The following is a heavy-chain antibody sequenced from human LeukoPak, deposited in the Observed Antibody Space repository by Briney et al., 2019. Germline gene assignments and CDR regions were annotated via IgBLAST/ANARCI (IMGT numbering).Heavy chain of an antibody. CDR1: GYTFTSYG. CDR3: ARRAGVSHRGAFDI. D-gene: IGHD1-14*01. V-gene: IGHV1-18*01. Sequence: VASVKVSCKASGYTFTSYGISWVRQAPGQGLEWMGWISAYNGNTNYAQKLQGRVTMTTDTSTSTAYMELRSLRSDDTAVYYCARRAGVSHRGAFDIWGQGTIVTVSS. CDR2: ISAYNGNT. J-gene: IGHJ3*02.